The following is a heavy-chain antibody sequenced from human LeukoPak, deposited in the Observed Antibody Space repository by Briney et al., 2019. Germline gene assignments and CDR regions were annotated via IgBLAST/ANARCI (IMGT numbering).Heavy chain of an antibody. J-gene: IGHJ4*02. CDR3: ARKENVYFYFDY. CDR2: IYHSGTT. Sequence: SETLYLTCAVSCYSITSSSWWVWIRHPPGKGLEWIGYIYHSGTTYYNPFLQSRVTMSVDTSKNQSSLKLSSVTAVDTAVYYCARKENVYFYFDYWGQGTLVTVSS. D-gene: IGHD3-10*01. V-gene: IGHV4-28*01. CDR1: CYSITSSSW.